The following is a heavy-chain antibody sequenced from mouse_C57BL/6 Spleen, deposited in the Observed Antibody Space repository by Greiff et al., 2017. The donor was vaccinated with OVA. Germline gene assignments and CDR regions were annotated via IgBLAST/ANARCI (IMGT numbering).Heavy chain of an antibody. CDR2: ISYDGSN. CDR3: ARDRDWDAMDY. Sequence: EVQRVESGPGLVKPSQSLSLTCSVTGYSITSGYYWNWIRQFPGNKLEWMGYISYDGSNNYNPSLKNRISITRDTSKNQFFLKLNSVTTEDTATYYCARDRDWDAMDYWGQGTSVTVSS. V-gene: IGHV3-6*01. D-gene: IGHD4-1*01. CDR1: GYSITSGYY. J-gene: IGHJ4*01.